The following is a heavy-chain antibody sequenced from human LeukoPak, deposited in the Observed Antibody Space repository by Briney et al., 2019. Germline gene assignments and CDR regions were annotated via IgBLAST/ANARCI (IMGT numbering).Heavy chain of an antibody. CDR3: ARRGYCSGGSCKRITMIVLPSYFDY. Sequence: GESLKISCKGSGYSFTSYWIGWVRQMPGKGLEWMGIIYPGDSDTRYSPSFQGQVTISADKSISTAYLQWSSLKASDTAMYYCARRGYCSGGSCKRITMIVLPSYFDYWGQGTLVTVSS. D-gene: IGHD2-15*01. CDR1: GYSFTSYW. J-gene: IGHJ4*02. V-gene: IGHV5-51*01. CDR2: IYPGDSDT.